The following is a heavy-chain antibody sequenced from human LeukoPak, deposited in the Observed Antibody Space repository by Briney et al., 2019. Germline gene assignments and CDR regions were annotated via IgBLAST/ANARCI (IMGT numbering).Heavy chain of an antibody. CDR3: ARGPVETALVLDY. J-gene: IGHJ4*02. CDR2: INPSGGST. CDR1: GYIFTRYN. D-gene: IGHD5-18*01. Sequence: ASVKVSCKASGYIFTRYNIHWVRQAPGQGLVWMGLINPSGGSTSYAQKFQGRVTMTRDTSTSIVFMELSSLGSDDTAVYYCARGPVETALVLDYWGQGTLVTVSS. V-gene: IGHV1-46*01.